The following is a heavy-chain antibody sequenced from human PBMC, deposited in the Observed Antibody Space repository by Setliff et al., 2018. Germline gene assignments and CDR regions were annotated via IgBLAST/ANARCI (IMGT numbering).Heavy chain of an antibody. CDR3: ARGRRGNYDFWSGYSNWFDP. V-gene: IGHV1-2*02. CDR1: GYTFTGYY. J-gene: IGHJ5*02. D-gene: IGHD3-3*01. Sequence: ASVKVSCKASGYTFTGYYMHWVRQAPGQGLEWMGWINPNSGGTNYAQKFQGRVTITRNTSISTAYMELSSLRSEDTAVYYCARGRRGNYDFWSGYSNWFDPWGQGTLVTVS. CDR2: INPNSGGT.